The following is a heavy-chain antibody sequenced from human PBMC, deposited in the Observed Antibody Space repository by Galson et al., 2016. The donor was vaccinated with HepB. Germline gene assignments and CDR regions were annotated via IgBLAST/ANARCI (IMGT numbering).Heavy chain of an antibody. J-gene: IGHJ4*02. Sequence: SLRLSCAASGFTFSTYGIHWVRQAPGKGLEWVSTITGRGDSAYYADSVKGRFTISRDNSQNTLFLQMNSLRVKDTAVYYCARDEGEYSLFDSWGQGTQVTFSS. CDR3: ARDEGEYSLFDS. V-gene: IGHV3-23*01. CDR1: GFTFSTYG. CDR2: ITGRGDSA. D-gene: IGHD5-18*01.